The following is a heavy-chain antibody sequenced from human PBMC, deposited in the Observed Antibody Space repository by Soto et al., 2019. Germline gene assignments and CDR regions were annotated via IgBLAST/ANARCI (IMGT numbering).Heavy chain of an antibody. CDR2: IYSGGST. D-gene: IGHD2-15*01. CDR1: GFTVSSNY. V-gene: IGHV3-66*01. J-gene: IGHJ4*02. Sequence: EVQLVESGGGLVQPGGSLRLSCAASGFTVSSNYMSWVRQAPGKGLEWVSVIYSGGSTYYADSVKGRFTISRDNSKNTLYRQMNSLRAEDTAVYYCASLRGCSGGSCYSYFDYWGQGTLVTVSS. CDR3: ASLRGCSGGSCYSYFDY.